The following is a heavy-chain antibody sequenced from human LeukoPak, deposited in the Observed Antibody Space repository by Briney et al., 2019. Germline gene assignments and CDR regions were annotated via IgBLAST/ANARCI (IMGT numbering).Heavy chain of an antibody. J-gene: IGHJ5*02. D-gene: IGHD1-26*01. CDR2: ISAYNGNT. CDR3: ARSSGSHLRNWFGP. V-gene: IGHV1-18*01. CDR1: GYTFTSYG. Sequence: GASVKVSCKASGYTFTSYGISWVRQAPGQGLEWMGWISAYNGNTNYAQKLQGRVTMTTDTSTSTAYMELRSLRSDDTAVYYCARSSGSHLRNWFGPWGQGTLVTVSS.